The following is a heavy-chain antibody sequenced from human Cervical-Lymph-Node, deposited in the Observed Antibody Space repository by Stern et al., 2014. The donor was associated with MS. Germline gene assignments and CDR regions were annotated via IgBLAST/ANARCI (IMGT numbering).Heavy chain of an antibody. J-gene: IGHJ3*02. V-gene: IGHV1-18*01. CDR2: ISACNGNT. D-gene: IGHD2-15*01. Sequence: VQLVESGAEVKKPWASVKVSCKASGYTFTSDGIRWVRQAPGQGLEWMGWISACNGNTNYAQKVQGGVTMATDTSTSTAYMELRSLGSDDTAVYYCARVLLGSENAFDIWGQGTMVTVSS. CDR1: GYTFTSDG. CDR3: ARVLLGSENAFDI.